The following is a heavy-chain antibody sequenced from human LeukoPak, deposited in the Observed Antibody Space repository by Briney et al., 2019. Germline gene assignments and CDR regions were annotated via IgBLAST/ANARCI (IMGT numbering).Heavy chain of an antibody. CDR1: GFTFSSYA. CDR2: ISGSGGST. V-gene: IGHV3-23*01. Sequence: GGSLRLSCAASGFTFSSYAMSWVRQAPGKGLEWVSAISGSGGSTYYADSVKGRFTISRDNSKNTLYLQMNSLRAEDTAVYYYAKDMGSGYVVPAALHYFDYWGQGTLVTVSS. CDR3: AKDMGSGYVVPAALHYFDY. D-gene: IGHD2-2*01. J-gene: IGHJ4*02.